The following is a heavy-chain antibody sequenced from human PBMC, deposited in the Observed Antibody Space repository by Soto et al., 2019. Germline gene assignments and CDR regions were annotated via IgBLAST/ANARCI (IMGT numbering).Heavy chain of an antibody. V-gene: IGHV2-5*02. J-gene: IGHJ4*02. CDR3: AHTMAPRIFDY. CDR1: GFSLITSGAG. CDR2: IYWDNDK. Sequence: QITLKEAGPTLVKPTQTLTLTCSFSGFSLITSGAGVGWIRQPPGKALECLALIYWDNDKGYSTPLKSRLTIAKDTSKNQLVLTMTNMDPADTATYYCAHTMAPRIFDYWGQGILVTVSS.